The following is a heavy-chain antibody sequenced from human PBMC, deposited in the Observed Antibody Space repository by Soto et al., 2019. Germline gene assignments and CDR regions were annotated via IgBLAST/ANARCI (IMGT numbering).Heavy chain of an antibody. CDR1: GGSISSSNW. D-gene: IGHD3-3*01. J-gene: IGHJ6*02. V-gene: IGHV4-4*02. CDR2: IYHSGST. CDR3: ARGNLEWINYYYGMDV. Sequence: KPSETLSLTCAVSGGSISSSNWWSWVRQPPGKGLEWIGEIYHSGSTNYNPSLKSRVTISVDKSKNQFSLKLSSVTAADTAVYYCARGNLEWINYYYGMDVWGQGTTVTVSS.